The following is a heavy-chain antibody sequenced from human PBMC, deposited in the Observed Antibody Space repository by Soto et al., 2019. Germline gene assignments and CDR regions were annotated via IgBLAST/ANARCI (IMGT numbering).Heavy chain of an antibody. Sequence: GGSLRLSCAASGFTFSSYAMSWVRQAPGKGLEWVSGISPGGTYTYYADSVKGRFTISRDNSKSTLYLQMNSLRAEDTAAYYCAKRFMNAVSKETGHFYYYNMDVWGQGTTVTVSS. CDR3: AKRFMNAVSKETGHFYYYNMDV. J-gene: IGHJ6*02. CDR1: GFTFSSYA. CDR2: ISPGGTYT. V-gene: IGHV3-23*01. D-gene: IGHD1-1*01.